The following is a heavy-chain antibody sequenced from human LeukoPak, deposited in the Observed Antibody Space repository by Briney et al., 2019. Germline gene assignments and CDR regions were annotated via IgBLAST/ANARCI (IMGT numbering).Heavy chain of an antibody. CDR3: ARGDNTVTTATEYFQH. J-gene: IGHJ1*01. Sequence: SETLSLTCTVSGGSISSGGYYWSWIRQPPGKGLEWIGYIYHSGSTYYNPSLKSRVTISVDRSKNQFSLKLSSVTAADTAVYYCARGDNTVTTATEYFQHWGQGTLVTVSS. CDR2: IYHSGST. CDR1: GGSISSGGYY. D-gene: IGHD4-17*01. V-gene: IGHV4-30-2*01.